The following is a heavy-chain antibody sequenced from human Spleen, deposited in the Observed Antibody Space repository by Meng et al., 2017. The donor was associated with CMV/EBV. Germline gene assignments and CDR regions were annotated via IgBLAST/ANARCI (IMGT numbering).Heavy chain of an antibody. CDR2: IDPNSGGT. J-gene: IGHJ4*02. D-gene: IGHD3-3*01. CDR1: GYTFTGYY. Sequence: ASVKVSCKASGYTFTGYYIHWVRQAPGQGLEWMGWIDPNSGGTNYAQKFQDRVTMTRDTSISTVYMELKGLRSDDTAVYYCASRISYYDLWSGYIVWGQGTLVTVSS. CDR3: ASRISYYDLWSGYIV. V-gene: IGHV1-2*02.